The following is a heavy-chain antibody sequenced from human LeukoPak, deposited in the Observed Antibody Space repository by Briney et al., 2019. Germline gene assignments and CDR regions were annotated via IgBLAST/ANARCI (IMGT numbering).Heavy chain of an antibody. CDR2: ISAYNGNT. CDR3: ATHEAVAGEGYFDY. J-gene: IGHJ4*02. CDR1: GYTFTSYG. D-gene: IGHD6-19*01. V-gene: IGHV1-18*01. Sequence: ASVKVSCKASGYTFTSYGISWVRQAPGQGLEWMGWISAYNGNTNYAQKLQGRVTTTTDTSTSTAYMELRSLRSDDTAVYYCATHEAVAGEGYFDYWGQGTLITVSS.